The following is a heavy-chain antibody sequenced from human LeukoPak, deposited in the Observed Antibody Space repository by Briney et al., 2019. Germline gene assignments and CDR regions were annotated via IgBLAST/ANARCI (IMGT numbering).Heavy chain of an antibody. V-gene: IGHV4-4*02. D-gene: IGHD2-15*01. Sequence: PSGTLSLTCAVSGGSISDSNWWSWVRQPPGKGLEWIGSIYYSGSTYYNPSLKSRVTISVDTSKNQFSLKLSSVTAADTAVYYCASRRIMVYWGQGTLVTVSS. CDR2: IYYSGST. J-gene: IGHJ4*02. CDR3: ASRRIMVY. CDR1: GGSISDSNW.